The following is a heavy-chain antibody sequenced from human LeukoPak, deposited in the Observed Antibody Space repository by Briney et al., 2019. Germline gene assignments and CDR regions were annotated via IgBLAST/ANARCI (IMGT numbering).Heavy chain of an antibody. D-gene: IGHD4-17*01. V-gene: IGHV4-59*01. CDR2: IYYSGST. CDR3: ARLNYGDYSGAFDI. J-gene: IGHJ3*02. CDR1: GGSIRNYY. Sequence: SETLSLTCTVSGGSIRNYYWSWIRQPPGKGLEWIGYIYYSGSTNYNPSLKSRVTISVDTSKNQFSLKLSSVTAADTAVYYCARLNYGDYSGAFDIWGQGTITTVSS.